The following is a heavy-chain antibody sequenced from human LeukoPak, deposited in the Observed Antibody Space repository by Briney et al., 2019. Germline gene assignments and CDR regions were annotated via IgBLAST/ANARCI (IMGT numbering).Heavy chain of an antibody. Sequence: ASVKVSCKASGYTFTSYAMHWVRQAPGQRLEWMGWINAGNGNTKYSQKFQGRVTITRDTSASTAYMELSSLRSDDTAVYYCARDYVVVPTAPCGYWGQGTLVTVSS. D-gene: IGHD2-2*01. V-gene: IGHV1-3*01. CDR2: INAGNGNT. CDR3: ARDYVVVPTAPCGY. CDR1: GYTFTSYA. J-gene: IGHJ4*02.